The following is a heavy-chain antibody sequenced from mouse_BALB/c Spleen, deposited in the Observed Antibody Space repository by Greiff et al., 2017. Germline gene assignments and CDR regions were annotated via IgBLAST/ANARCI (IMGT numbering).Heavy chain of an antibody. Sequence: VQLKQSGPELVKPGASVKMSCKVSGYTFTSYVMHWVKQKPGQGLEWIGYINPYNDGTKYNEKFKGKATLTSDKSSSTAYMELSSLTSEDSAVYYCARKYGNYLYAMDYWGQGTSVTVSS. CDR2: INPYNDGT. D-gene: IGHD2-10*02. CDR1: GYTFTSYV. J-gene: IGHJ4*01. CDR3: ARKYGNYLYAMDY. V-gene: IGHV1-14*01.